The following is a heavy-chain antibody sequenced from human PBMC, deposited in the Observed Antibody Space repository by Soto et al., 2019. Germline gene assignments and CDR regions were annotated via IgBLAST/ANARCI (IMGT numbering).Heavy chain of an antibody. CDR3: ARDIATALYNWFDP. V-gene: IGHV4-59*01. Sequence: SETLSLTCTVSGGSISSYYWSWIRQPPGKGLEWIGYIYYSGSTNYNPSLKSRVTISVDTSKNQFSLKLSSVTAADMAVYYCARDIATALYNWFDPWGQGTLVTVSS. CDR2: IYYSGST. D-gene: IGHD6-13*01. CDR1: GGSISSYY. J-gene: IGHJ5*02.